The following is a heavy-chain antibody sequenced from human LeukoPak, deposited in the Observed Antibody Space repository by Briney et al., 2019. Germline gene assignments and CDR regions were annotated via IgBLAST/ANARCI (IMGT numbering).Heavy chain of an antibody. Sequence: GGSLRLSCAASGFSFSTYGIDWVRQAPGKGLEWVAFISNDGSNQNYADSVKGRFTISRDNSKNTLYLHLNSLRVEDTAVYYCAKGSGNYEYFEHWGQGTLVTVS. D-gene: IGHD1-26*01. V-gene: IGHV3-30*18. CDR1: GFSFSTYG. CDR3: AKGSGNYEYFEH. CDR2: ISNDGSNQ. J-gene: IGHJ4*02.